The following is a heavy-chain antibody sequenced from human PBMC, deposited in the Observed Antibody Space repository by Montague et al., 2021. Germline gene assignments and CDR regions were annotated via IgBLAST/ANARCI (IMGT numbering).Heavy chain of an antibody. CDR1: GFTFNSYR. CDR2: IHHDRRIT. CDR3: AKIGFSKYGSVDC. J-gene: IGHJ4*02. D-gene: IGHD2-8*01. Sequence: SLRLSLAASGFTFNSYRMYWVRQAPGKGLVWVSHIHHDRRITTYADSVKGRFTISRDNAKNTLYLQMNSLRAEDTAVYYCAKIGFSKYGSVDCWGQGTLVTVSS. V-gene: IGHV3-74*01.